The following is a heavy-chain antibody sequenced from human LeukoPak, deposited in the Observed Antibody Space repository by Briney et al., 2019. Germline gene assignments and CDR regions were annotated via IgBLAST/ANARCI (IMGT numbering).Heavy chain of an antibody. CDR3: ARASFYYDSSGYSIAFDI. D-gene: IGHD3-22*01. J-gene: IGHJ3*02. V-gene: IGHV4-61*02. CDR2: IYTSGST. CDR1: GGSISSGSYY. Sequence: SETLSLTCTDSGGSISSGSYYWSWIRQPAGKGLEWIGRIYTSGSTNYNPSLKSRVTISVDTSKTQFSLKLSSVTAADTAVYYCARASFYYDSSGYSIAFDIWGQEAMVTVSS.